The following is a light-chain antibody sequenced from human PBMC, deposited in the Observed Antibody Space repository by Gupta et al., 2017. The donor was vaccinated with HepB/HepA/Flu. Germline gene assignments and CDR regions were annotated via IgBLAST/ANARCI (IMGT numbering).Light chain of an antibody. J-gene: IGKJ1*01. CDR2: GAS. V-gene: IGKV3-15*01. CDR3: NQYDNWPRT. Sequence: EIVMTQSPVTLSVSPGERATLSCRASQSVNSNLAWYQQRPGQAPRLLIYGASTRATGIPARFSGSGSGTDFTLTISSLQSEDVAVYYCNQYDNWPRTFGQGTKVEIK. CDR1: QSVNSN.